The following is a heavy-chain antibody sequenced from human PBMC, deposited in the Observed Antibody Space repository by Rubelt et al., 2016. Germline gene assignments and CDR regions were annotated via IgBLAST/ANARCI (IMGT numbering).Heavy chain of an antibody. CDR3: ASLRVGATSCFDY. CDR2: IYYSGST. V-gene: IGHV4-59*08. CDR1: GGSISSYY. Sequence: QVQLQESGPGLVKPSETLSLTCTVSGGSISSYYWSWIRQPPGKGLEWIGYIYYSGSTNYNPSLKSLVTRSVDTSKNQFSLKLSSVTAADTAVYYCASLRVGATSCFDYWGQGTLATVSS. D-gene: IGHD1-26*01. J-gene: IGHJ4*02.